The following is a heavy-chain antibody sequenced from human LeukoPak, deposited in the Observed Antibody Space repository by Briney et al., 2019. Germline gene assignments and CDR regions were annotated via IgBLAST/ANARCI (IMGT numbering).Heavy chain of an antibody. J-gene: IGHJ4*02. Sequence: GGSLRLSCAASGFTVSSNYMSWVCQAPGKGLEWVSVIYSGGNTYYADSVKGRFTISRHNSENTLYLQMNILRPEDTAIYYCARDQGPSGFDYWGQGTLATVSS. CDR3: ARDQGPSGFDY. CDR1: GFTVSSNY. CDR2: IYSGGNT. V-gene: IGHV3-53*04.